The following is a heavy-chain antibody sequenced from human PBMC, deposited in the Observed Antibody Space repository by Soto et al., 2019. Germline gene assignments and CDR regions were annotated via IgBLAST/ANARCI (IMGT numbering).Heavy chain of an antibody. V-gene: IGHV4-30-4*01. CDR3: ARDKGSDCSGGSYYPDAFDI. Sequence: PSETLSLTCTVSGGSISSGDYYWSWIRQPPGKGLEWTGYIFYSESTYYNPSLKSRVIISVDMSKNQFSLNLSSVTAADTAVYYCARDKGSDCSGGSYYPDAFDIWGQGTMVTVSS. J-gene: IGHJ3*02. CDR2: IFYSEST. CDR1: GGSISSGDYY. D-gene: IGHD2-15*01.